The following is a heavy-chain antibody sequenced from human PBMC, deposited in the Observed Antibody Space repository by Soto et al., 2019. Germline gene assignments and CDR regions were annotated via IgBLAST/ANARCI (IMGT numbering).Heavy chain of an antibody. Sequence: QVQLVQSGAEVKKSGASVKVSCKASGYTFSDYFIQWLRQAPGQGLEWVAWINPKTAATNYAKKFQDRVTLTSDTSFGTAYLELTRLRPDDTAVYYCARIKWGLDYYSGMDVWGQGTAVTVSS. V-gene: IGHV1-2*02. J-gene: IGHJ6*02. CDR3: ARIKWGLDYYSGMDV. CDR2: INPKTAAT. D-gene: IGHD1-26*01. CDR1: GYTFSDYF.